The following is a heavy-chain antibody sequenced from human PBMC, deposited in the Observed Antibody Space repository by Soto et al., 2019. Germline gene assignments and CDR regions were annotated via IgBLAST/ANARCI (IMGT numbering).Heavy chain of an antibody. CDR3: AKRSSSSTFDY. J-gene: IGHJ4*02. CDR1: GFTFSSYA. Sequence: EVQLLESGGGLVQPGESLRLSCAASGFTFSSYAMSWVRQAPGKGLEWVSVISGSDDSTYYAGSVKGRFTISRDNSTNPLYLQMNSLRAEDTAVYYCAKRSSSSTFDYWGQGTLVTVSS. D-gene: IGHD6-6*01. CDR2: ISGSDDST. V-gene: IGHV3-23*01.